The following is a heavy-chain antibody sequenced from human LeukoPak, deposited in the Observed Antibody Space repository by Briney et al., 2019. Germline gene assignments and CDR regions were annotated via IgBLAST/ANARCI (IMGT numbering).Heavy chain of an antibody. D-gene: IGHD3-10*01. J-gene: IGHJ3*02. CDR3: ASEPTTLWFGELSTYDAFDI. CDR1: GFTFSSYW. Sequence: GGSLRLSCAASGFTFSSYWMHWVRQAPGKGLVWVSRINSDGSSTSYADSVKGRFTISRDNAKNTLYLQMNSLRAEDTAVYYCASEPTTLWFGELSTYDAFDIWGQGTMVTVSS. CDR2: INSDGSST. V-gene: IGHV3-74*01.